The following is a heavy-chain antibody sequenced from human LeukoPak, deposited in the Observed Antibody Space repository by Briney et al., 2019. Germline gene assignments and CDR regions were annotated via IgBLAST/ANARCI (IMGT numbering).Heavy chain of an antibody. CDR3: AGNYGGNSRAFDI. J-gene: IGHJ3*02. CDR1: GYTFISYY. Sequence: ASVKVSCKASGYTFISYYMHWVRQAPGQGLEWMGIINPSGGSTSYAQKFQGRVTMTRDMSTSTVYMELSSLRSEDTAVYYCAGNYGGNSRAFDIWGQGTMVTVSS. V-gene: IGHV1-46*01. D-gene: IGHD4-23*01. CDR2: INPSGGST.